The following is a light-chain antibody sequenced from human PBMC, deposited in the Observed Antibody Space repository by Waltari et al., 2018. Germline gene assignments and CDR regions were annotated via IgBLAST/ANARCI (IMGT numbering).Light chain of an antibody. Sequence: QSALTQPASVSGSPGQSITISCTGSSSAIGSYNVVSWYHHHPGKAPKLLIYGVNNRPSGVSNRFSGSKSGNTASLTISGLQAEDEADYYCSSYAGSVVFGGGTKLTVL. J-gene: IGLJ3*02. CDR1: SSAIGSYNV. CDR2: GVN. CDR3: SSYAGSVV. V-gene: IGLV2-23*02.